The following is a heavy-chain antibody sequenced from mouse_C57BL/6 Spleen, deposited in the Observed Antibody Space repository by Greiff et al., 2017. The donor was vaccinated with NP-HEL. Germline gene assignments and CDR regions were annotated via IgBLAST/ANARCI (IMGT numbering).Heavy chain of an antibody. CDR1: GFTFSSYA. CDR3: AHLGMDY. J-gene: IGHJ4*01. CDR2: ISDGGSYT. Sequence: EVQVVESGGGLVKPGGSLKLSCAASGFTFSSYAMSWVRQTPEKRLEWVATISDGGSYTYYPDNVKGRFTISRDNAKNNLYLQMSHLKSEDTAMYYCAHLGMDYWGQGTSVTVSS. V-gene: IGHV5-4*01. D-gene: IGHD4-1*01.